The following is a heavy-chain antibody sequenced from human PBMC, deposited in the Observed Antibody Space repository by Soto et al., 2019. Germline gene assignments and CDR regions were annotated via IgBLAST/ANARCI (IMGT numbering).Heavy chain of an antibody. J-gene: IGHJ5*02. CDR2: IWYDGSNK. D-gene: IGHD1-1*01. CDR1: GFTFSSYG. Sequence: GGSLRLSCAASGFTFSSYGMHWVRQAPGKGLEWVAVIWYDGSNKYYADSVKGRFTISRDNSKNTLYLQMNSLRAEDTAVYYCARESLERRGDWFDPWGQGTLVTVSS. CDR3: ARESLERRGDWFDP. V-gene: IGHV3-33*01.